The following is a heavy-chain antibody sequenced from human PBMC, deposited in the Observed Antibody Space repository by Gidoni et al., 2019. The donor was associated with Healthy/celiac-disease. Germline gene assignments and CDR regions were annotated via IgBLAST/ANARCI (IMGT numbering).Heavy chain of an antibody. J-gene: IGHJ3*02. CDR2: INHSGST. V-gene: IGHV4-34*01. CDR1: GGSFSGYY. CDR3: ARGGKVVIAIRAHAFDI. Sequence: QVQLQQWGAGLLKPSETLSLTCAVYGGSFSGYYWSWIRQPPGNGLEWIGEINHSGSTNYNPSLKSRVTISVDTSKNQFSLKLSSVTAADTAVYYCARGGKVVIAIRAHAFDIWGQGTMVTVSS. D-gene: IGHD2-21*01.